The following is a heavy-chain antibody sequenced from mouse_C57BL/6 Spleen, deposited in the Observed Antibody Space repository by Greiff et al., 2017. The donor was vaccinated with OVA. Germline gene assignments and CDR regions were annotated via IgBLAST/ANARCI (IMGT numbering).Heavy chain of an antibody. CDR2: IWTGGGT. CDR1: GFSLTSYA. V-gene: IGHV2-9-1*01. CDR3: ASHYGSRGAWFAY. D-gene: IGHD1-1*01. J-gene: IGHJ3*01. Sequence: VKLQESGPGLVAPSQSLSITCTVSGFSLTSYAISWVRQPPGKGLEWLGVIWTGGGTNYNSALKSRLSISKDNSKSQVFLKMNSLQTDDTARYYCASHYGSRGAWFAYWGQGTLVTVSA.